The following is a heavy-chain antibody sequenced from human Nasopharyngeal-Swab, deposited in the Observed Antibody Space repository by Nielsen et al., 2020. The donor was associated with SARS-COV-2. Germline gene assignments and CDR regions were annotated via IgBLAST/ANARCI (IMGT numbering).Heavy chain of an antibody. V-gene: IGHV4-30-4*01. Sequence: WIRQPPGKGLEWIGYIYYSGSTYYNPSLKSRVTISVDTSKNQFSLKLSSVTAADTAVYYCARTSSYCYDSSGYYDYWGQGTLVTVSS. J-gene: IGHJ4*02. CDR3: ARTSSYCYDSSGYYDY. CDR2: IYYSGST. D-gene: IGHD3-22*01.